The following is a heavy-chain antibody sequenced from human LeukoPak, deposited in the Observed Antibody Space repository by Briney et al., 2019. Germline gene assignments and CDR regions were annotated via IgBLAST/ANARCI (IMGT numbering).Heavy chain of an antibody. D-gene: IGHD2-2*01. CDR3: AKDRGYCSSTSCFFDY. J-gene: IGHJ4*02. CDR1: GFTLSSYA. Sequence: GGSLRLSCAASGFTLSSYAMSWVRQAPGKGLEWVSAISGSGGSTYYADSVKGRFTISRDNSKNTLYLQMNSLRAEDTAVYYCAKDRGYCSSTSCFFDYWGQGTLVTVSS. V-gene: IGHV3-23*01. CDR2: ISGSGGST.